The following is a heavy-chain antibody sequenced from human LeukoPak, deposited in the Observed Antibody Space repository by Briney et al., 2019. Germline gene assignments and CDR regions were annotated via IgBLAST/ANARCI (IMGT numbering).Heavy chain of an antibody. V-gene: IGHV3-21*01. CDR1: GFTFSSYS. D-gene: IGHD3-10*01. Sequence: GGSLRLSCAASGFTFSSYSMNWVRQAPGKGLEWVSSISSSSSYIYYADSVKGRFTISRDNAKNSLYLQMNSLRAEDTAVYYCASTMVRGVPNWFDPWGQGTLVTVSS. CDR2: ISSSSSYI. CDR3: ASTMVRGVPNWFDP. J-gene: IGHJ5*02.